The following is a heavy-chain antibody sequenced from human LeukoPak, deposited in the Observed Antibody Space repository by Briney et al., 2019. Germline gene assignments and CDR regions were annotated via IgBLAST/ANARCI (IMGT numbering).Heavy chain of an antibody. J-gene: IGHJ3*01. CDR1: GFTFSSYS. V-gene: IGHV3-23*01. Sequence: PGGSLRLSCAASGFTFSSYSMNWVRQAPGKGLAWVSAISGSGSSTYYVDSVKGRFTISRDNSKNTLYLQMSNLTADDTAVYYCARPPSRQQLVHTAFDVWGQGTLVTVSP. CDR2: ISGSGSST. D-gene: IGHD6-13*01. CDR3: ARPPSRQQLVHTAFDV.